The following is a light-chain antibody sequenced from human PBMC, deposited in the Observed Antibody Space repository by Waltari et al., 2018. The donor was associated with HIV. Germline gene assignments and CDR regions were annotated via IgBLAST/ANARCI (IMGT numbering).Light chain of an antibody. CDR3: CSYAGSSTFEV. V-gene: IGLV2-23*02. Sequence: QSALTQPASVSGSPGQSITISCTGTSSDVGSYNLFSWYQQHPGKAPKLMIYEVSKRPSGVSNRFSGSKSGNTASLTISGLQAEDEADYYCCSYAGSSTFEVFGTGTKVTVL. CDR2: EVS. CDR1: SSDVGSYNL. J-gene: IGLJ1*01.